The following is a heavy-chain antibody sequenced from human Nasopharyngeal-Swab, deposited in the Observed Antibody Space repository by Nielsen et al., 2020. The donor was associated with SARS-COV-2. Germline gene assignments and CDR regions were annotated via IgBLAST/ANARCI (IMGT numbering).Heavy chain of an antibody. V-gene: IGHV4-59*01. CDR1: GGSICSYY. CDR3: ARANIPEITIFGVVRRTGMDV. Sequence: SETLSLTCTVSGGSICSYYWSWIRQPPGKGLEWIGYIYYSGSTNYNPSLKSRVTISVDTSKNQFSLKLSSVTAADTAVYYCARANIPEITIFGVVRRTGMDVWGQGTTVTVSS. J-gene: IGHJ6*02. CDR2: IYYSGST. D-gene: IGHD3-3*01.